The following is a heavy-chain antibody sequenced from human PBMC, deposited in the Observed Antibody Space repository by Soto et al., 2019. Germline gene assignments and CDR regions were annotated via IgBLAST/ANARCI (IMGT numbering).Heavy chain of an antibody. V-gene: IGHV3-30-3*01. CDR1: GFTFSSYA. Sequence: QVQLVESGGGGVQPGRSLRLSCAASGFTFSSYAMHWVRQAPGKGLEWVAVISYDGSNKYYADSVKGRFTISRDNSKNTLYLQMNSLRAEDTAVYYCARDSPDSGHYGMDVWGQGTTVTVSS. J-gene: IGHJ6*02. D-gene: IGHD2-15*01. CDR3: ARDSPDSGHYGMDV. CDR2: ISYDGSNK.